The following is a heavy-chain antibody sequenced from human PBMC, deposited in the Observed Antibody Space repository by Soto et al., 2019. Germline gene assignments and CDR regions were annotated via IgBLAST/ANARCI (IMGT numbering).Heavy chain of an antibody. V-gene: IGHV3-30*18. CDR2: ISYDGSNK. Sequence: QVQLVESGGGVVQPGRSLRLSCAASGFTFSSYGMHWVRQAPGKGLEWVAVISYDGSNKYYADSVKGRFTISRDNSKNTLYLQMTSLRAEDTAVYYCAKDFGSGYYRLQVTYWGQGTLVTVSS. CDR1: GFTFSSYG. CDR3: AKDFGSGYYRLQVTY. J-gene: IGHJ4*02. D-gene: IGHD3-22*01.